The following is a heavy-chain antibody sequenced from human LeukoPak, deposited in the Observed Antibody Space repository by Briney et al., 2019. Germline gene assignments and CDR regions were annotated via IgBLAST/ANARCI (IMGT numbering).Heavy chain of an antibody. Sequence: SETLSLTCTVSGGSIYTGDYYRAWIRQPPGKGLEWIGSLFYSGNMYYNPSLKSRVTISVDTSKNQFSLNLNSVTAADTALYYCARKNIVSTRDFDCWGQGTLVTVSS. CDR3: ARKNIVSTRDFDC. J-gene: IGHJ4*02. D-gene: IGHD5/OR15-5a*01. CDR1: GGSIYTGDYY. V-gene: IGHV4-39*07. CDR2: LFYSGNM.